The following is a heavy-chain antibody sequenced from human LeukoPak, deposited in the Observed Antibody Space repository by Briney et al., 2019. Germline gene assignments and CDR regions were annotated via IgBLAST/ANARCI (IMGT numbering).Heavy chain of an antibody. D-gene: IGHD3-22*01. J-gene: IGHJ4*02. CDR1: GFTFSSYW. CDR3: ARDSTYYYDSSGYSFGGPSDY. CDR2: IKQDGSEK. Sequence: GGSLRLSCAASGFTFSSYWMSWVRQALGKGLEWVANIKQDGSEKYYVDSVKGRFTISRDNAKNSLYLQMNSLRAEDTAVYYCARDSTYYYDSSGYSFGGPSDYWGQGTLVTVSS. V-gene: IGHV3-7*01.